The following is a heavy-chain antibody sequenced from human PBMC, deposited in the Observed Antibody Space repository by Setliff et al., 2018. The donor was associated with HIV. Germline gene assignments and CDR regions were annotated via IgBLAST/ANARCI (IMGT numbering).Heavy chain of an antibody. V-gene: IGHV4-31*03. CDR1: GGSITGHY. Sequence: SETLSLTCTVSGGSITGHYWSWIRQHPGKGLEWIGYIYYSGSTYYNPAPKSRVTISVDTSKNQFSLKLSSVTDADTAVYYCARDRGFTFHDAFDIWGQGTMVTVSS. CDR3: ARDRGFTFHDAFDI. D-gene: IGHD3-16*01. J-gene: IGHJ3*02. CDR2: IYYSGST.